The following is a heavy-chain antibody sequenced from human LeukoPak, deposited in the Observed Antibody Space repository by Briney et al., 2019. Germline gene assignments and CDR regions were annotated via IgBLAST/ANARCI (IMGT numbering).Heavy chain of an antibody. Sequence: ASVKVFCKASGGTFSSYAISWVRQAPGQGLEWMGRIIPILGIANYAQKFQGRVTITADKSTSTAYMELSSLRSEDTAVYYCARDSGVSSGATGLSPPHNGPFEYFQHWGQGTLVTVSS. V-gene: IGHV1-69*04. CDR3: ARDSGVSSGATGLSPPHNGPFEYFQH. D-gene: IGHD1-26*01. CDR1: GGTFSSYA. J-gene: IGHJ1*01. CDR2: IIPILGIA.